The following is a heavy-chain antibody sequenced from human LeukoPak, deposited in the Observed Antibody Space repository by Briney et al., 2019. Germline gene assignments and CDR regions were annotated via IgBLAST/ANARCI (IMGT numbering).Heavy chain of an antibody. Sequence: GGSLRLSCAAPGFTFSSYAMSWVRQAPGKGLEWVSAISGSGGSTYYADSVKGRFTISRDNSKNTLYLQMNSLRAEDTAVYYCAKGHDFWSGYYTGSYWGQGTLVTVSS. D-gene: IGHD3-3*01. CDR3: AKGHDFWSGYYTGSY. CDR1: GFTFSSYA. CDR2: ISGSGGST. V-gene: IGHV3-23*01. J-gene: IGHJ4*02.